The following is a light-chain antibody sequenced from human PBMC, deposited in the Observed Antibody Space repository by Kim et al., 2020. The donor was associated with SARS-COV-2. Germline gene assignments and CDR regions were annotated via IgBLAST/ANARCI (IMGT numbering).Light chain of an antibody. Sequence: ASVGDRVTISCRASQSISHWLAWYKQTSGKAPKVIIYGTSDLESGVPSRCSGSGSGTQFTLTITSLQPDDFAIYYCQQYDEYPWTFCQGTKVDIK. CDR3: QQYDEYPWT. J-gene: IGKJ1*01. CDR2: GTS. CDR1: QSISHW. V-gene: IGKV1-5*03.